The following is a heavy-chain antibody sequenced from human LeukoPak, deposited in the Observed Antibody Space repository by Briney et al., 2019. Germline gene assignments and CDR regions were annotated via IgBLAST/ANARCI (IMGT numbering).Heavy chain of an antibody. CDR1: GFSFSSNW. CDR3: SAASHFDY. CDR2: INRNGSEI. V-gene: IGHV3-7*01. J-gene: IGHJ4*02. Sequence: GGSLRLSCAASGFSFSSNWMSWVRQAPGKGLEWVANINRNGSEIYYMNSVKGRFTISRDNAKNSLYLQMNSLRAEDTAMYYCSAASHFDYWGQGTLVSVSS.